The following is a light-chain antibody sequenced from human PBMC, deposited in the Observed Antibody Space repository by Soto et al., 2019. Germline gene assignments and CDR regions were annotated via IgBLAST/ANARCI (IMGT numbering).Light chain of an antibody. CDR3: QQYSTWPPRYT. CDR1: QSVSSY. J-gene: IGKJ2*01. CDR2: RAS. Sequence: EIVMTQSPATLSVSPGGRATLSCRASQSVSSYVAWYQQRPGQPPRLLIYRASTRATNIPARFSGSGSGTEFSLTISSLQSEDFAVYYCQQYSTWPPRYTFGQGTKLEI. V-gene: IGKV3-15*01.